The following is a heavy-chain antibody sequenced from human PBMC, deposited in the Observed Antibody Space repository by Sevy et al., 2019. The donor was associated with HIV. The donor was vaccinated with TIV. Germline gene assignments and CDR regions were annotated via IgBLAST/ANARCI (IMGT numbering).Heavy chain of an antibody. CDR1: GFTFSEFG. V-gene: IGHV3-33*08. Sequence: GGSLRLSCAASGFTFSEFGMHWVRQAPGKGLEWVAVISHDGRNNKYKADSGKGRFTISRDNSKNTLYLQMNSLRADDTAIYYCARDRGEILRSAFKSWGQGTLVTVSS. CDR2: ISHDGRNNK. CDR3: ARDRGEILRSAFKS. J-gene: IGHJ5*02. D-gene: IGHD3-10*01.